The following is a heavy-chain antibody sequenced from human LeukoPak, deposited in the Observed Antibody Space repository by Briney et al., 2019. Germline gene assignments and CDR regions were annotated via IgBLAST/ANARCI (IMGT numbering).Heavy chain of an antibody. Sequence: SETLSLTCAVYGGSFSGYYWSWIRQPPGKGLEWIGEISHSGSTNYNPSLKSRVTISVDTSKNQFSLKLSSVTAADTAVYYCARMGIQLWLRAFDIWGQGTMVTVSS. CDR3: ARMGIQLWLRAFDI. D-gene: IGHD5-18*01. CDR2: ISHSGST. J-gene: IGHJ3*02. V-gene: IGHV4-34*01. CDR1: GGSFSGYY.